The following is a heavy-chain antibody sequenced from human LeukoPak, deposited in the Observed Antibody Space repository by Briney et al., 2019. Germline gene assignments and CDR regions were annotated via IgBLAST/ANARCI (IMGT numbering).Heavy chain of an antibody. Sequence: SETLSLTCAVYGGSFSGYYWSWIRQPPGKGLEWIGEINHSGSTNYNPSLKGRVTISVDTSKNQFSLKLSSVTAADTAVYYCARIGSGSFVFDYWGQGTLVTVSS. J-gene: IGHJ4*02. V-gene: IGHV4-34*01. CDR1: GGSFSGYY. D-gene: IGHD3-10*01. CDR2: INHSGST. CDR3: ARIGSGSFVFDY.